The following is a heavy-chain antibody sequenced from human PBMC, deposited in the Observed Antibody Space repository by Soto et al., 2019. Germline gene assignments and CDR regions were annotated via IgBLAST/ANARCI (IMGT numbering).Heavy chain of an antibody. CDR2: ISSSSSTI. V-gene: IGHV3-48*01. J-gene: IGHJ6*02. CDR3: ARDGYCSSTSCYGNYYYYYGMDV. D-gene: IGHD2-2*03. CDR1: GFTFSSYS. Sequence: EVQLVESGGGLVQPGGSLRLSCAASGFTFSSYSMNWVRQAPGKGLEWVSYISSSSSTIYYADSVKGRFTISRDNAKNSXXLXMXXLRAEETAVYYCARDGYCSSTSCYGNYYYYYGMDVWGQGTTVTVSS.